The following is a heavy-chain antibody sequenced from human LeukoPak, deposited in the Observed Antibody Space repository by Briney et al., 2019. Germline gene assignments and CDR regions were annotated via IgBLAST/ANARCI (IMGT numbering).Heavy chain of an antibody. CDR1: GFTFSNAW. CDR3: TTATPLTYYYGSGKSKLDYYYGMDV. Sequence: PGGSLRLSCAASGFTFSNAWMSWVRQAPGKGLEWVGRIKSKTDGGTTDYASPVKGRFTISRDDSKNTLYLQMNSLKTEDTAVYYCTTATPLTYYYGSGKSKLDYYYGMDVWGQGTTVTVSS. CDR2: IKSKTDGGTT. D-gene: IGHD3-10*01. V-gene: IGHV3-15*01. J-gene: IGHJ6*02.